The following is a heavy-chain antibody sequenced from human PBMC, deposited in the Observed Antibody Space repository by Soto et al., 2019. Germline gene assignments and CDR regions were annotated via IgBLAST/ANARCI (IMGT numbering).Heavy chain of an antibody. V-gene: IGHV4-34*02. D-gene: IGHD3-10*01. CDR3: ARAGAALVRGSIGGYDF. J-gene: IGHJ4*02. CDR2: INHSGSV. Sequence: QVHLQQWGAGLLKPSETLSLTCVVNGGAFNGYYWTWIRQPPGKGLEWIGEINHSGSVDYNPSLHSRVTISIDTSTKQFSLTLTSVTAADTAVYYCARAGAALVRGSIGGYDFWGQGSLVTVSS. CDR1: GGAFNGYY.